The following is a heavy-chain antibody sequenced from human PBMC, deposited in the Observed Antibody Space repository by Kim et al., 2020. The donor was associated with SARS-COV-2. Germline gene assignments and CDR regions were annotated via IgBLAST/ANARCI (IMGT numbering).Heavy chain of an antibody. Sequence: SETLSLTCTVSGGSFTGYSWKWIRQPAGKGLEWIGGIYSSGGTSYNPSLNSRVSMSVDTSKNQFSLSLRSVTAADTAIYYCARDPFMSSFDYWGQGALVPVSS. CDR2: IYSSGGT. CDR1: GGSFTGYS. CDR3: ARDPFMSSFDY. J-gene: IGHJ4*02. V-gene: IGHV4-4*07.